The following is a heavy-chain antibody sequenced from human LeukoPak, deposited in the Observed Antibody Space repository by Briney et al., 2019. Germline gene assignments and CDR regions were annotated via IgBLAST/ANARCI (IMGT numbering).Heavy chain of an antibody. D-gene: IGHD3-9*01. CDR2: IIPIFGTA. CDR3: ARGAYYEILTGYLGY. CDR1: GGTFSSYA. J-gene: IGHJ4*02. Sequence: GASVKVSCKASGGTFSSYAISWVRQAPGQGLEWMGGIIPIFGTANYAQKFQGRVTMTADESTTTAYMELSSLRSEDTAVYYCARGAYYEILTGYLGYWGQGTLVTVSS. V-gene: IGHV1-69*13.